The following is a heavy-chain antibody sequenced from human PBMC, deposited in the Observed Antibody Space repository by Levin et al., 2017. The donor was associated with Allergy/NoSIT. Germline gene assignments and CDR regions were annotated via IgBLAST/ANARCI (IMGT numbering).Heavy chain of an antibody. J-gene: IGHJ4*02. Sequence: GGSLRLSCAASGFTFSSYGMHWVRQAPGKGLEWVAVISYDGSIKYYADSVKGRFTISRDNSKNTLSLQMNSLRNEDTAVYYCAKGGYGTTTVTTTFDYWGQGTLVTVSS. V-gene: IGHV3-30*18. CDR2: ISYDGSIK. CDR3: AKGGYGTTTVTTTFDY. CDR1: GFTFSSYG. D-gene: IGHD4-17*01.